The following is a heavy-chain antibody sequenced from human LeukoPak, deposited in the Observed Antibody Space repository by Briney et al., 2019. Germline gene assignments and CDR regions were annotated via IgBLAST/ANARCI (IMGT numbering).Heavy chain of an antibody. CDR3: TIDYDYAWGSYRLGY. D-gene: IGHD3-16*02. CDR2: FQSITDGGTT. J-gene: IGHJ4*02. CDR1: GFTFSEAW. Sequence: NPGGSLRLSCAASGFTFSEAWMSWVRQAPGKGLEWVGRFQSITDGGTTDYAAPVKGRFTISRDDSKNTLYLQLNSLKTEDTAMYYCTIDYDYAWGSYRLGYRGQGTLVTVSS. V-gene: IGHV3-15*01.